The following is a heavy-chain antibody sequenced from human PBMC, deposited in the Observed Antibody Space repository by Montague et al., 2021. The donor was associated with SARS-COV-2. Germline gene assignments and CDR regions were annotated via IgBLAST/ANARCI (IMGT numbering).Heavy chain of an antibody. J-gene: IGHJ3*02. CDR1: GDSVSSHSAA. V-gene: IGHV6-1*01. Sequence: CAISGDSVSSHSAAWNWLRQSPSRGLEWLGRTCYRSEWYFDYVISLRGRITINPDTSKNQFSLQLDSVTLDDTAVYYCARYSYSGTYFGLNDAFDIWGQGTLVTVSS. CDR3: ARYSYSGTYFGLNDAFDI. D-gene: IGHD1-26*01. CDR2: TCYRSEWYF.